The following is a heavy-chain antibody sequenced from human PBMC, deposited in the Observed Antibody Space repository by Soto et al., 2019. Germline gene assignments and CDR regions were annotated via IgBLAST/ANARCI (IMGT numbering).Heavy chain of an antibody. CDR1: GYTFTSYA. CDR3: ARDRYQFATWFDP. V-gene: IGHV1-3*01. D-gene: IGHD3-16*02. CDR2: INAGNGNT. J-gene: IGHJ5*02. Sequence: ASVKVSCKASGYTFTSYAMHWVRQAPGQRLEWMGWINAGNGNTKYSQKFQGRVTITRDTSASTAYMELSSLRSEDAAVYYCARDRYQFATWFDPWGQGTLVTVSS.